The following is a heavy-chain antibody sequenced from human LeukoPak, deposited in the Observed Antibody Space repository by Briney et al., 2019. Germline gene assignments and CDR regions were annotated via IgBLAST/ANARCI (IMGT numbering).Heavy chain of an antibody. J-gene: IGHJ5*02. CDR1: GFTFSSYS. D-gene: IGHD4-11*01. CDR3: ARDPATVTTREQAP. Sequence: GGSLRLSCAASGFTFSSYSMNWVRQAPGKGLEWVSSISSSSSYIYYADSVKGRFTISRDNAKNSLYLQMNSLRAEDTAVYYCARDPATVTTREQAPWSQGTLVTVSS. CDR2: ISSSSSYI. V-gene: IGHV3-21*01.